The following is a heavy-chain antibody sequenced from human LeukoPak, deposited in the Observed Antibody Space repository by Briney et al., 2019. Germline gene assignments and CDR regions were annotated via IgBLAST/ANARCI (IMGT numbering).Heavy chain of an antibody. CDR2: ISYDGSNK. CDR3: AKETVTTWKYFDY. V-gene: IGHV3-30*18. CDR1: GFTFSSYG. J-gene: IGHJ4*02. Sequence: PGGSLRLSCAASGFTFSSYGMHWVRQAPGKGLESVAVISYDGSNKYYADSVKGRFTISRDNSKNTLYLQMNSLRAEDTAVYHCAKETVTTWKYFDYWGQGTLVTVSS. D-gene: IGHD4-17*01.